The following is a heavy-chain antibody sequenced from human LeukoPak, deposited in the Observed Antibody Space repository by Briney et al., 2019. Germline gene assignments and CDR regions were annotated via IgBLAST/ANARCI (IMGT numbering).Heavy chain of an antibody. V-gene: IGHV6-1*01. D-gene: IGHD2-15*01. CDR1: GDSVSGNSTT. CDR3: ARTVAATTLGMDV. CDR2: TYYRSRWYY. Sequence: SQTLSLTCAISGDSVSGNSTTWNWIRQSPSRGLEWLGRTYYRSRWYYDYAISVKSRVTINPDTSTNQFSLQLNSVTPEDTAVYYYARTVAATTLGMDVWGQGTTVTVSS. J-gene: IGHJ6*02.